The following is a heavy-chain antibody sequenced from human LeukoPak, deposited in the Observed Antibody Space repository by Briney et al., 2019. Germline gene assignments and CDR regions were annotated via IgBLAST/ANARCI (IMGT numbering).Heavy chain of an antibody. J-gene: IGHJ4*02. CDR3: AAEAIGGHYDY. CDR2: IGPTSTYI. CDR1: GFTFSSCG. V-gene: IGHV3-21*01. D-gene: IGHD6-25*01. Sequence: GGSLRLSCAASGFTFSSCGFNWVRQAPGKGLEWVSSIGPTSTYIYYADSVKGRFTISRDNAKNSMYLEMDSLRDEDTAVYYCAAEAIGGHYDYWGKGTLLPVS.